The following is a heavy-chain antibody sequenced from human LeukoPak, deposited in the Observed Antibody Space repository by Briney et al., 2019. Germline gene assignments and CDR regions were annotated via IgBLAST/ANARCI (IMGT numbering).Heavy chain of an antibody. D-gene: IGHD3-9*01. CDR3: ARDPRGRVRYFDWLLDGMDV. J-gene: IGHJ6*02. Sequence: PSETLSLTCTVSGGSISSSSYYWGWIRQPPGKGLEWIGSIYYSGSTYYNPSLKSRVTISVDTSKNQFSLKLSSVTAADTAVYYCARDPRGRVRYFDWLLDGMDVWGQGTTVTVSS. CDR2: IYYSGST. CDR1: GGSISSSSYY. V-gene: IGHV4-39*07.